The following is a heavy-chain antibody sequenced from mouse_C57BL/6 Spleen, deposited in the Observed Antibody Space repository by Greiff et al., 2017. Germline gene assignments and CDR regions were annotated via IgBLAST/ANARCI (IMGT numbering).Heavy chain of an antibody. D-gene: IGHD3-1*01. V-gene: IGHV5-6*02. CDR1: GFTFSSYG. Sequence: DVKLVESGGDLVKPGGSLKLSCAASGFTFSSYGMSWVRQTPDKRLEWVATISSGGSYTYYPDSVKGRFTISRDNAKNTLYLQMSSLKSEDTAMYYCARHGASEGFDDWGQGTSVTVSS. CDR2: ISSGGSYT. CDR3: ARHGASEGFDD. J-gene: IGHJ4*01.